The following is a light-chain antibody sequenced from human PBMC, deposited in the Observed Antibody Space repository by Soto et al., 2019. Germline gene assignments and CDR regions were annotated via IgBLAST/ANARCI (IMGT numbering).Light chain of an antibody. V-gene: IGKV1-17*01. Sequence: IRMTQSPSSLSASTGDRVTLACRASQDSGNDVGWDQQKAGKAPKRLIFAASSLHRGGPSRFSGSRAGTEFTLTIASLQPEDFATYYCLQHNTYPFTFGGGTKVDIK. CDR1: QDSGND. CDR2: AAS. CDR3: LQHNTYPFT. J-gene: IGKJ4*01.